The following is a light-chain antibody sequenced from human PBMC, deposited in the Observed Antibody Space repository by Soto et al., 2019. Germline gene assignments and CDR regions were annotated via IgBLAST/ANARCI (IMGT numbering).Light chain of an antibody. CDR3: QRRDGDPPA. Sequence: ITCRASQSISTWLDWYQQKPGKAPKLLIYEASSLESGVPSRFGCSGSGRKLTTTKSCGQPNDCWTAFSQRRDGDPPAFGGGTKVDIK. CDR1: QSISTW. CDR2: EAS. J-gene: IGKJ4*02. V-gene: IGKV1-5*03.